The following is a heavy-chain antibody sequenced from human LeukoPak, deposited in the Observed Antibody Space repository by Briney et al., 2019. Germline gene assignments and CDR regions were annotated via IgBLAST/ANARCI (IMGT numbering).Heavy chain of an antibody. CDR1: GGSISSGGYS. CDR2: IYHSGST. D-gene: IGHD3-10*01. J-gene: IGHJ4*02. CDR3: ARVVVRGIYFDY. Sequence: SQTLSLTCAVSGGSISSGGYSWSWIRQPPGKGLEWIGYIYHSGSTYYNPSLKSRVTISVDRSKNQFSLKLSSVTAADTAVYYCARVVVRGIYFDYWGQGPLVTVSS. V-gene: IGHV4-30-2*01.